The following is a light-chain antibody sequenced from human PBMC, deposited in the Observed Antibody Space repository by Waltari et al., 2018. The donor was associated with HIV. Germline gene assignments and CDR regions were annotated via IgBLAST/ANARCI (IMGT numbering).Light chain of an antibody. J-gene: IGLJ1*01. Sequence: TISCTGTSSDVGGYNYVSWYQQHPGKAPKLMIYDVSKRPSGVSNRFSGSKSGNTASLTISGLQAEDEADYCCCSYAGSSTYVFGTGTKVTVL. CDR3: CSYAGSSTYV. CDR2: DVS. CDR1: SSDVGGYNY. V-gene: IGLV2-23*02.